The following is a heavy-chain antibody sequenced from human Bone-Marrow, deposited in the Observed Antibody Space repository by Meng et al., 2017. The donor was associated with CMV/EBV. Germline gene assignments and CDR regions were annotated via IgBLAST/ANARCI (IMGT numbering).Heavy chain of an antibody. Sequence: ASVKVSCKVSGYTLTELSMHWVRQAPGKGLEWMGGFDPEDGETIYAQKFQGRVTMTEDTSTDTAYMELSSLRSEDTAVYYCARDPPKQGYCSSTSCPPWDYWGQGTLVTVSS. CDR1: GYTLTELS. CDR2: FDPEDGET. J-gene: IGHJ4*02. V-gene: IGHV1-24*01. CDR3: ARDPPKQGYCSSTSCPPWDY. D-gene: IGHD2-2*01.